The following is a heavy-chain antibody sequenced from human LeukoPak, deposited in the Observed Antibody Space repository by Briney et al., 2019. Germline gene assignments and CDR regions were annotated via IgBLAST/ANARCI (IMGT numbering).Heavy chain of an antibody. V-gene: IGHV3-7*01. J-gene: IGHJ4*02. Sequence: GSLRLSCAASGFTFSRFWMTWVRQAPGKGLEWVANIKQDGSEKYYVDPVKGRFTISRDNAKNSLYLQMNTLRGEDTAVYYCMTGDHSEYWGQGTQVTVS. CDR1: GFTFSRFW. CDR2: IKQDGSEK. D-gene: IGHD2-21*02. CDR3: MTGDHSEY.